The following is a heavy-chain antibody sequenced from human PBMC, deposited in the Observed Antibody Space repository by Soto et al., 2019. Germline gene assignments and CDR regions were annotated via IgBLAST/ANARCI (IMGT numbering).Heavy chain of an antibody. Sequence: QVQLVQSGAEVKKPGASVKVSCKASGYTFTSYYMHWVRQAPGQGLEWMGIINPSGGSTSYAQKFQGRVTMTRDTSTSTVYMELSSLRYEDTAVYYCAREVSSTSGLYYYYYGMDVWGQGTTVTVSS. D-gene: IGHD2-2*01. CDR2: INPSGGST. CDR3: AREVSSTSGLYYYYYGMDV. V-gene: IGHV1-46*01. CDR1: GYTFTSYY. J-gene: IGHJ6*02.